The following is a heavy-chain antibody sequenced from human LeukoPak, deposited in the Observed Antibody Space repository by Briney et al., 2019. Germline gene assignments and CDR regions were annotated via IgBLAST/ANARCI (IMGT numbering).Heavy chain of an antibody. CDR1: GYTFTSYD. CDR3: ARGVRFLEWLSSTYYFDY. CDR2: MNPNSGNT. Sequence: ASVKVSSKASGYTFTSYDINWVRPATGQGLEWMGWMNPNSGNTGYAQKFQGRVTMTRNTSISTAYMELSSLRSEDTAVYYCARGVRFLEWLSSTYYFDYWGQGTLVTVSS. D-gene: IGHD3-3*01. V-gene: IGHV1-8*01. J-gene: IGHJ4*02.